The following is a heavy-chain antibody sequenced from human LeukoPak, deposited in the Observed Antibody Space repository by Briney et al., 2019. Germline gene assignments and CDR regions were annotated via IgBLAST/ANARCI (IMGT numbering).Heavy chain of an antibody. CDR3: AKATAPYYYGIDV. CDR1: GFTFSSYG. V-gene: IGHV3-33*06. J-gene: IGHJ6*02. CDR2: IWYDGSNK. D-gene: IGHD2-21*02. Sequence: GGSLRLSCAASGFTFSSYGMHWVRHAPGKGLEWVAVIWYDGSNKYYADSVKGRFTISRDNSKNTLDLQMNSLRAEDTAVYYCAKATAPYYYGIDVWGQGTTVTVSS.